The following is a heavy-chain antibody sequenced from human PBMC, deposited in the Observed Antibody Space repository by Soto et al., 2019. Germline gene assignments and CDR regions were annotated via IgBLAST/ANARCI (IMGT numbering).Heavy chain of an antibody. CDR2: INHSGST. D-gene: IGHD3-10*01. J-gene: IGHJ4*02. CDR1: GGSFSGYY. CDR3: ATSARGVRAWDY. Sequence: SETLSLTCAVYGGSFSGYYWSWIRQPPGKGLEWIGEINHSGSTNYNPSLKSRVTISVDTSKNQFSLKLSSVTAADTAVYYCATSARGVRAWDYWGQGTLVTVSS. V-gene: IGHV4-34*01.